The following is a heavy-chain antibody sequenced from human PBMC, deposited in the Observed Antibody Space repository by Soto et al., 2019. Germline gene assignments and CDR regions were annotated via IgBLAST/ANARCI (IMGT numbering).Heavy chain of an antibody. V-gene: IGHV1-24*01. D-gene: IGHD3-10*01. J-gene: IGHJ4*02. CDR3: ATDLWFGELGSGEGDFDY. Sequence: ASVKVSCKVSGYTLTELSMHWVRQAPGKGLEWMGGFDPEDGETIYAQKFQGRVTMTEDTSTDTAYMELSSLRSEDTAVYYCATDLWFGELGSGEGDFDYWGQGTLVTVS. CDR2: FDPEDGET. CDR1: GYTLTELS.